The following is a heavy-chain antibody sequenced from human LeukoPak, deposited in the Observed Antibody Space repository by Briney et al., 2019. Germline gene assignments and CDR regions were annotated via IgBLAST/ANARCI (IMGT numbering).Heavy chain of an antibody. D-gene: IGHD4-17*01. CDR2: INPNSGGT. J-gene: IGHJ4*02. Sequence: ASVKVSCKASGYTFTGYYMHCVRQAPGQGLEWMGWINPNSGGTNYAQKFQGRVTMTRDTSISTAYMELSRLRSDDTAVYYCATSTVTYLYYFDYWGQGTLVTVSS. V-gene: IGHV1-2*02. CDR1: GYTFTGYY. CDR3: ATSTVTYLYYFDY.